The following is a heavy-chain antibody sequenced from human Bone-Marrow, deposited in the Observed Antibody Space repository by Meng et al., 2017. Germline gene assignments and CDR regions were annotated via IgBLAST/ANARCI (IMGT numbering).Heavy chain of an antibody. Sequence: SETLSLTCTVSGGSISSSSYYWGWIRQPPGKGLEWIGSIYYSGSTYYNPSLKSRVTISVDTSKNQFTLKLSSVTAADTAVYYCARDGRKYGGNSDDAFDIWGQGTMVTVSS. CDR2: IYYSGST. J-gene: IGHJ3*02. D-gene: IGHD4-23*01. CDR1: GGSISSSSYY. CDR3: ARDGRKYGGNSDDAFDI. V-gene: IGHV4-39*06.